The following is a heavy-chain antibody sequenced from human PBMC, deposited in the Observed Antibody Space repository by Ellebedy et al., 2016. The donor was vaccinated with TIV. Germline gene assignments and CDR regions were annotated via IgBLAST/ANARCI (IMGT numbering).Heavy chain of an antibody. CDR1: GYSFTSYW. CDR2: IYPGDSDT. D-gene: IGHD5-24*01. V-gene: IGHV5-51*01. CDR3: ARPGISRRWLQLRRSYYGMDV. J-gene: IGHJ6*02. Sequence: GESLKISCKGSGYSFTSYWIGWVRQTPGKGLEWMGIIYPGDSDTRYSPSFQGQVTISADKSISTAYLQWSSLKASDTAMYYCARPGISRRWLQLRRSYYGMDVWGQGTTVTVSS.